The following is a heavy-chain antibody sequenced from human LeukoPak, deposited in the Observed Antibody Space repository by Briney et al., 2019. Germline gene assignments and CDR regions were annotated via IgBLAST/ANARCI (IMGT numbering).Heavy chain of an antibody. Sequence: PGGSLRLSCTASGFTLSTYWMSWFRQAPKKGLEWVANITQDDSEKYYVDSVKGRFTISRDNAKNSVYLQMNSLRVEATAVYYCGRGGAVASYWGQGTLVTVSS. CDR1: GFTLSTYW. J-gene: IGHJ4*02. CDR3: GRGGAVASY. D-gene: IGHD1-26*01. CDR2: ITQDDSEK. V-gene: IGHV3-7*01.